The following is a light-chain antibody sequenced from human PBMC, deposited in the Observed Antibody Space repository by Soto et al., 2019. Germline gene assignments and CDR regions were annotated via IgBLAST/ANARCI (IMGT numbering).Light chain of an antibody. CDR1: QSVSSN. J-gene: IGKJ1*01. CDR2: GAS. V-gene: IGKV3-15*01. CDR3: QQYNKSHPWT. Sequence: EIVMTQSPATLSVSPGERATLSCRASQSVSSNLAWYQQKPGQAPRLLIYGASTMATGIPARFSGSGSGTAVTLTISSRQHEDFAAYYCQQYNKSHPWTFGQGTKVEIK.